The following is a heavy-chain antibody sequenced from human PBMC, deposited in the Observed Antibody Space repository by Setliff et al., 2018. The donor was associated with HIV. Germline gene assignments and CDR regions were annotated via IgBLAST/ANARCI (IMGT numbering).Heavy chain of an antibody. CDR3: ASGTYCGGDCYLFDY. CDR1: GASISSYY. D-gene: IGHD2-21*01. CDR2: IYTSGST. V-gene: IGHV4-4*07. Sequence: SETLSLTCTVSGASISSYYWTWIRQPAGKGLEWIGHIYTSGSTNYNPSLKSRVTISADTSKNQFSLKLSSVTAADTAVYYCASGTYCGGDCYLFDYWGQGTLVTVSS. J-gene: IGHJ4*02.